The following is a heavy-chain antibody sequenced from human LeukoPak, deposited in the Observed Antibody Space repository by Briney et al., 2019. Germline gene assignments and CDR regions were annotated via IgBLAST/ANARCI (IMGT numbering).Heavy chain of an antibody. CDR1: GGSIRGYY. CDR2: IYYSGST. D-gene: IGHD3-10*01. CDR3: ARYGPGTYPRFDY. V-gene: IGHV4-59*08. Sequence: KSSETLSLTCTVSGGSIRGYYWSWIRQPPGKGLEWIGYIYYSGSTNYNPSLQSRVTITVDTSKNQFSLNLTSVTAADTAVFYCARYGPGTYPRFDYWGQGILVTVSS. J-gene: IGHJ4*02.